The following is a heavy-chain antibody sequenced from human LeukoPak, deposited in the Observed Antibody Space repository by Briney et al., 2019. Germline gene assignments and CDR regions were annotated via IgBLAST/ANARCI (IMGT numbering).Heavy chain of an antibody. CDR1: GYSISSGYY. V-gene: IGHV4-38-2*02. D-gene: IGHD3-16*02. Sequence: SETLSLTCAVSGYSISSGYYWGWIRQPPGKGLEWIGSIYHSGSTYYNPPLKSRVTISVDTSKNQFSLKQSSVTAADTAVYYCARDRLDYVWGSYRPPEEYYFDYWGQGTLVTVSS. CDR2: IYHSGST. J-gene: IGHJ4*02. CDR3: ARDRLDYVWGSYRPPEEYYFDY.